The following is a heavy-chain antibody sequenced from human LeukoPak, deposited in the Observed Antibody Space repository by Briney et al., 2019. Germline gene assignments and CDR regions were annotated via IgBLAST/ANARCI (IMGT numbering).Heavy chain of an antibody. J-gene: IGHJ5*02. CDR3: ARGVTTVTTGHNWFDP. CDR2: IYNTWTT. V-gene: IGHV4-59*01. D-gene: IGHD4-11*01. CDR1: GGSISSDY. Sequence: PSETLSLTCTVSGGSISSDYWSWIRQPPGKRLEWIGYIYNTWTTNYNPSLKSRVTISLDMPKNQFSLKLSSVTAADTAVYYCARGVTTVTTGHNWFDPWGQGTLVTVSS.